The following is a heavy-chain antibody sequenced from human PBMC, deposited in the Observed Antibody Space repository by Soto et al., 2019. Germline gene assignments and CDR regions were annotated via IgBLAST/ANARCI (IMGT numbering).Heavy chain of an antibody. CDR1: VASISSHN. D-gene: IGHD6-13*01. V-gene: IGHV4-4*07. CDR2: INIGGTI. Sequence: QVQLQESGPGLVKPSETLSLTCSVSVASISSHNWIWIRQPAGKGPEWVGRINIGGTINYSPSLQSRVTMSIDTSKNQFSLHLKSVTAADTAMYYCARDRGHYNSSWFWDISHWGHGTLVTVSS. J-gene: IGHJ2*01. CDR3: ARDRGHYNSSWFWDISH.